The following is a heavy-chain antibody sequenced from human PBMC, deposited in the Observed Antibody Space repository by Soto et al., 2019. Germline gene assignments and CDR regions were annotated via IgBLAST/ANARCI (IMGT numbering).Heavy chain of an antibody. V-gene: IGHV3-21*01. CDR1: GLTLSEHT. J-gene: IGHJ4*02. D-gene: IGHD5-12*01. Sequence: EVQLVESGGGLVKPGGSLRLSCVASGLTLSEHTMNWVRQAPGKGLEWVSSISTNSDHIFYADPLKGRFTISRDNAKNSLTLQMNSLRVEDTAMYYCAAGVGYSGHETRPPDYWGQGTLVTVSS. CDR2: ISTNSDHI. CDR3: AAGVGYSGHETRPPDY.